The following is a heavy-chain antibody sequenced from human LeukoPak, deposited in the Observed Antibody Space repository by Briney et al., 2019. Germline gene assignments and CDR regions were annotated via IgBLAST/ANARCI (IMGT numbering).Heavy chain of an antibody. CDR1: GFTFSGYS. CDR2: ISSTSSTM. V-gene: IGHV3-48*01. D-gene: IGHD3-22*01. Sequence: GGSLRLSCAASGFTFSGYSMNWVRQAPGKGLEWISYISSTSSTMYYADSVKGRFTISRDNAKNSLYLQMNSLRAEDTAVYYCAKTNDYYDSSPFDYWGQGTLVTVSS. CDR3: AKTNDYYDSSPFDY. J-gene: IGHJ4*02.